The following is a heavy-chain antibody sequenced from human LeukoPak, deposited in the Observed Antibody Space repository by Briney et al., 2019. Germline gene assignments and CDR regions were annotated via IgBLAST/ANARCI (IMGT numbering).Heavy chain of an antibody. CDR1: GFTFTNYW. V-gene: IGHV3-7*03. CDR2: IKEDGSEK. J-gene: IGHJ4*02. Sequence: PGGSLRLSCVASGFTFTNYWMSWVRQAPGKGLEWVANIKEDGSEKFYVDSVKGRFTISRDNSKNTLYVQMDSLRAEDTAVYHCAKDPSTLTLTDDYWGQGTLVTVSS. CDR3: AKDPSTLTLTDDY.